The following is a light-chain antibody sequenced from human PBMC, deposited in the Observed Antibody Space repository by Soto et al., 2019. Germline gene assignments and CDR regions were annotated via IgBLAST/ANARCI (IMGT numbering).Light chain of an antibody. CDR3: QQRSNWPPT. CDR1: QPVSSN. J-gene: IGKJ5*01. CDR2: DAS. V-gene: IGKV3-11*01. Sequence: ELVLTQSPGTLSLSPGESAALSCRASQPVSSNFLAWYQQKPGQAPRHLLYDASNRATGIPARFSGSGSGTDFTLTISSLEPEDFAVYYCQQRSNWPPTFGQGTRLEIK.